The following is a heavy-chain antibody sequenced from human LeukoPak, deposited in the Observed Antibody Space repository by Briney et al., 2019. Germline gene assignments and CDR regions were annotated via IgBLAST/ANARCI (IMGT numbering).Heavy chain of an antibody. CDR1: GGTFSSYA. J-gene: IGHJ4*02. D-gene: IGHD3-3*01. CDR2: IIPIFGTA. Sequence: SVKVSCKASGGTFSSYAISWVRQAPGQGLEWMGGIIPIFGTANYAQKFQGRVTITADESTSTAYMELSSLRSEDTAVYYCARGTSPDFWSGPDYWGQGTLVTVSS. CDR3: ARGTSPDFWSGPDY. V-gene: IGHV1-69*01.